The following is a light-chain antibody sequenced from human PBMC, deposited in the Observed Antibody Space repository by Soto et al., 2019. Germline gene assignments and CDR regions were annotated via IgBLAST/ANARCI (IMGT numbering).Light chain of an antibody. Sequence: QSALTQPASVSGSPGQSITISCTGTSSDVGAYNSVSWYQQHPDKAPKLIIYSVSYRSSGVSDRFSGSKSDNTASLTISGLRTEGEADYYCSSSTSSSPYLFGTGTKLTVL. V-gene: IGLV2-14*03. J-gene: IGLJ1*01. CDR1: SSDVGAYNS. CDR3: SSSTSSSPYL. CDR2: SVS.